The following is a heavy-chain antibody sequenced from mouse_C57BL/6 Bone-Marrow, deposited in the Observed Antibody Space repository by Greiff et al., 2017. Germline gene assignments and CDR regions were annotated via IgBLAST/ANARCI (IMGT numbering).Heavy chain of an antibody. J-gene: IGHJ4*01. D-gene: IGHD1-1*01. CDR1: GYTFTSYW. Sequence: VQLQQPGAELVRPGSSVKLSCKASGYTFTSYWMHWVKQRPIQGLEWIGNIDPSDSETHYNQKFQDKATLTVDKSSSTAYMQLSSLTSEDSAVYYCARFPSIYYYGSSPFYAMDYWGQGTSVTVSS. V-gene: IGHV1-52*01. CDR3: ARFPSIYYYGSSPFYAMDY. CDR2: IDPSDSET.